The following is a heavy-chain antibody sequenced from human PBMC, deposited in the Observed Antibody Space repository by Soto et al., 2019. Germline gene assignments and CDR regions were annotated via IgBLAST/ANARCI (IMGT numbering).Heavy chain of an antibody. Sequence: SVKVSCKASGGSFSSFAFSWVRQAPGQGLEWMGGIIPMFGSANYAQEFLGRVTFTADDSTSTAYMEISGLTFEDTALYYCAKDLTRQLAYWLDPWGQGTQVTVSS. V-gene: IGHV1-69*13. D-gene: IGHD6-6*01. CDR3: AKDLTRQLAYWLDP. CDR2: IIPMFGSA. CDR1: GGSFSSFA. J-gene: IGHJ5*02.